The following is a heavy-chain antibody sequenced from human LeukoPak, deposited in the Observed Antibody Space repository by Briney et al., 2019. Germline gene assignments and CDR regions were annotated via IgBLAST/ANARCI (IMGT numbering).Heavy chain of an antibody. D-gene: IGHD5-12*01. Sequence: GGSLRLSCAASGFTFSSYSMNWVRQAPGKGLEWVSYISGGCDSIYYAESVKGRFIISRDNPKNTLYLQMNSLRAEDTAVYYCARGPSGYHNTGGQGTLVTVSS. V-gene: IGHV3-48*01. CDR1: GFTFSSYS. J-gene: IGHJ4*02. CDR3: ARGPSGYHNT. CDR2: ISGGCDSI.